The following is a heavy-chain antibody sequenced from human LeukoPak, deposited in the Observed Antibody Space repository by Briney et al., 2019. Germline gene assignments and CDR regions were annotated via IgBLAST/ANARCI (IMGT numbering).Heavy chain of an antibody. V-gene: IGHV3-30*19. CDR2: IVHDGSRQ. Sequence: GGFLRLSCAASGFTFSSYAMHWVRQAAGKGLDWVAFIVHDGSRQDYADSVRGRFTISRDNSKNTVYLQMNSLRPEDTAVYYCARDLRALDYWGQGTLVTVSS. CDR1: GFTFSSYA. CDR3: ARDLRALDY. J-gene: IGHJ4*02.